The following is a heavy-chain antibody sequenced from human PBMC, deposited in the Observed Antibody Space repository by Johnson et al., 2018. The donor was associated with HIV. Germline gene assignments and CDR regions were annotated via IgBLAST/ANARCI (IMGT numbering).Heavy chain of an antibody. CDR1: GFTFSDYG. V-gene: IGHV3-33*01. D-gene: IGHD6-25*01. Sequence: QVQLVESGGGVVQPGGSLRLSCAASGFTFSDYGIHWVRQAPGKGLEWVAVIWYDGSNKYYADSVKGRFTISRDNSKNTLYLQMNSLRAEDTAVYYCALAGFRIAALDALDIWGQGKMVTVSS. CDR2: IWYDGSNK. CDR3: ALAGFRIAALDALDI. J-gene: IGHJ3*02.